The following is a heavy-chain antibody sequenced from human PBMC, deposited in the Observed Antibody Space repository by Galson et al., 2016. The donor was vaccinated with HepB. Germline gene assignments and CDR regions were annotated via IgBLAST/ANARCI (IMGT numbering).Heavy chain of an antibody. V-gene: IGHV6-1*01. Sequence: CAISGDSVASRRASWNWIRQSPSRGLEWLGRTYYRSKWYHDYLPSEKSRMTINPDTSSNQFSLLLNSVTPEDTAVYFCARESYYGSVDYSKIDYWGQGILVTVSS. J-gene: IGHJ4*02. CDR2: TYYRSKWYH. CDR1: GDSVASRRAS. CDR3: ARESYYGSVDYSKIDY. D-gene: IGHD3-10*01.